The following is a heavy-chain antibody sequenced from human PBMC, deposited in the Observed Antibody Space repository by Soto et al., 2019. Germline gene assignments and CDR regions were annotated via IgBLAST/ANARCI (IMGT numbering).Heavy chain of an antibody. D-gene: IGHD3-3*01. V-gene: IGHV4-39*01. CDR2: IYYSGST. CDR3: ARHTYYDFWSGYYIDF. Sequence: PSETLSLTCTVSGGSISSSSYYWGWIRQPPGKGLEWIGSIYYSGSTYYNPSLKSRVTISVDTSKNQFSLKLSSVTAADTAVYYCARHTYYDFWSGYYIDFWGQGILVTVSS. J-gene: IGHJ4*02. CDR1: GGSISSSSYY.